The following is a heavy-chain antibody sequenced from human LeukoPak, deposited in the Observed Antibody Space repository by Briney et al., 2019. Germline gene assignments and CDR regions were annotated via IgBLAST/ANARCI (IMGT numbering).Heavy chain of an antibody. D-gene: IGHD3-16*01. J-gene: IGHJ4*02. CDR2: INTDTRGT. V-gene: IGHV3-74*01. Sequence: GGSLRLSCAASGFTFSDYWMHWVRQAPGKGLVWVSIINTDTRGTYYADSVKGRFTISRDNAKNTLYLQMNSLRAEDTAVYYCTRAGAYHFDNWGQGTLVTVSS. CDR1: GFTFSDYW. CDR3: TRAGAYHFDN.